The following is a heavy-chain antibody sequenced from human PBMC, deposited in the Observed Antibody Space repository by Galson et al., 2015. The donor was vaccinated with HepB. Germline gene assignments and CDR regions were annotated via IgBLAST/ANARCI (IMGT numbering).Heavy chain of an antibody. J-gene: IGHJ4*02. D-gene: IGHD6-19*01. CDR2: ISYDAISK. CDR3: AKESRAVAGYFDY. Sequence: SLRLSCAASGFTFSTYGMHWVRQAPGQGLEWVAVISYDAISKYYADSVKGRFTISRDNSKNTLYLQMNSLRAEDTAVYYCAKESRAVAGYFDYWGQGTLVTVSS. V-gene: IGHV3-30*18. CDR1: GFTFSTYG.